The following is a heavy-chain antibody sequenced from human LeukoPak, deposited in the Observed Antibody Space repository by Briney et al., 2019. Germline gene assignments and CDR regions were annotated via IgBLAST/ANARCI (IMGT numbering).Heavy chain of an antibody. CDR3: ARSEGMATITYFDY. CDR2: IYHSGTT. J-gene: IGHJ4*02. V-gene: IGHV4-39*07. D-gene: IGHD5-24*01. CDR1: GGSITSSSYY. Sequence: SETLSLTCTVSGGSITSSSYYWGWIRQPPGKGLEWIGSIYHSGTTYYNPSLKSRLALSLDTSKNQFSLKLSSVTASDTAVYYCARSEGMATITYFDYWGQGTLVTVSS.